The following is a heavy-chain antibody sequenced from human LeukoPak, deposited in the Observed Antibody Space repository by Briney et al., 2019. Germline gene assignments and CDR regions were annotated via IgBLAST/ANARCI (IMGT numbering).Heavy chain of an antibody. J-gene: IGHJ4*02. D-gene: IGHD6-19*01. Sequence: SETLSLTCTVSGGSISSSSYYWGWIRQPPGKGLERIGSIYYSGSTYYNPSLKSRVTISVDTSKNQFSLKLSSVTAADTAVYYCARRRSGWHFDYWGQGTLVTVSS. CDR2: IYYSGST. CDR3: ARRRSGWHFDY. V-gene: IGHV4-39*01. CDR1: GGSISSSSYY.